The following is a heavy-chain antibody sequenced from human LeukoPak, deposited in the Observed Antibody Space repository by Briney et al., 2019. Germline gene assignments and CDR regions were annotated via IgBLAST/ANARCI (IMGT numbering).Heavy chain of an antibody. J-gene: IGHJ6*03. Sequence: SETLSLTCTVSGGSISSYYWSWIRQPPGKGLEWIGYIYTSGSTNYNPSLKSRVTISVDTSKNQFSLKLSSVTAADTAVYYCWRHNSITTVRGVDNYYYYYMDVWGEGTTVTVSS. CDR2: IYTSGST. CDR3: WRHNSITTVRGVDNYYYYYMDV. V-gene: IGHV4-4*09. D-gene: IGHD3-10*01. CDR1: GGSISSYY.